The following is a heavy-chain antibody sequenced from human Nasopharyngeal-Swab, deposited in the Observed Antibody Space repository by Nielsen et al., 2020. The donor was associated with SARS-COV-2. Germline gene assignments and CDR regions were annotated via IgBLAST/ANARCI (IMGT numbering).Heavy chain of an antibody. J-gene: IGHJ5*02. CDR1: GFTFSNYE. Sequence: GESLKISCAASGFTFSNYEMNWVRQAPGKGLEWVSYIGGGGSTIYYADSVKGRFTISRDNAEKSLYLQMSSLRAEDTAVYYCVRASRAWSWGQGTLLTVSS. V-gene: IGHV3-48*03. D-gene: IGHD2-8*02. CDR2: IGGGGSTI. CDR3: VRASRAWS.